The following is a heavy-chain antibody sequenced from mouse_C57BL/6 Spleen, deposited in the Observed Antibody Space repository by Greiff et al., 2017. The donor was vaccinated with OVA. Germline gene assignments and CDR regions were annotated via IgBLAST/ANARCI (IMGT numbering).Heavy chain of an antibody. CDR1: GFTFSDYY. Sequence: EVQLVESGGGLVQPGGSLKLSCAASGFTFSDYYMYWVRQTPEKRLEWVAYISNGGGSTYYTDTVKGRFTISRDNAKNTLYLQMSRLKSEDTAMYDCARHDWDYDGGYAMDYWGQGTSVTVSS. CDR3: ARHDWDYDGGYAMDY. V-gene: IGHV5-12*01. D-gene: IGHD2-4*01. CDR2: ISNGGGST. J-gene: IGHJ4*01.